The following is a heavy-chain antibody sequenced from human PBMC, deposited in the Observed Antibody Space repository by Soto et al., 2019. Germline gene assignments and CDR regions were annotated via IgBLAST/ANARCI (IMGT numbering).Heavy chain of an antibody. Sequence: SATLSLTCTVSGGSISSSYWSWIRQPPGKGLEWLAYIYDDGSANYNPSLKSRATISLDMSKNQFSLKLTSVTVADTAVYYCARGGQDFWSGPFDYWGQGALVT. V-gene: IGHV4-59*01. CDR2: IYDDGSA. J-gene: IGHJ4*02. CDR1: GGSISSSY. CDR3: ARGGQDFWSGPFDY. D-gene: IGHD3-3*01.